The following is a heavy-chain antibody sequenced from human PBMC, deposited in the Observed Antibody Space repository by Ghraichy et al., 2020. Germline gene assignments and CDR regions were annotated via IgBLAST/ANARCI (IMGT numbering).Heavy chain of an antibody. Sequence: GGSLRLSCSASGFTFSSYAMHWVRQAPGKGLEYVSAISSNGGSTYYADSVKGRFTISRDNSKNTLYLQMSSLRAEDTAVYYCVKMTRDCSSTSCYTPALNYFDYWGQGTLVTVSS. J-gene: IGHJ4*02. CDR2: ISSNGGST. CDR1: GFTFSSYA. D-gene: IGHD2-2*02. V-gene: IGHV3-64D*09. CDR3: VKMTRDCSSTSCYTPALNYFDY.